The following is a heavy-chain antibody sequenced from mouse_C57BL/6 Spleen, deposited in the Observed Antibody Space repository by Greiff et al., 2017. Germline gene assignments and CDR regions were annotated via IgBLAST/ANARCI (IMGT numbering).Heavy chain of an antibody. V-gene: IGHV1-64*01. J-gene: IGHJ2*01. D-gene: IGHD1-1*01. CDR3: ARSGITTVPDY. CDR2: IHPNSGST. CDR1: GYTFTSYW. Sequence: VQLQQPGAELVKPGASVKLSCKASGYTFTSYWMHWVKQRPGQGLEWIGMIHPNSGSTNYNEKFKSKATLTVDKSSSTAYMQLSSLTSEDSAVYYCARSGITTVPDYWGQGTTLTVSS.